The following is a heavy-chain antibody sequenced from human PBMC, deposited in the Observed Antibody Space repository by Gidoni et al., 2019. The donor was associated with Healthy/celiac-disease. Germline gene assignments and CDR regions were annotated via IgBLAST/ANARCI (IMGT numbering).Heavy chain of an antibody. CDR1: DFTFDYYA. CDR3: AKDRGDSSGGGHFDY. D-gene: IGHD3-22*01. J-gene: IGHJ4*02. Sequence: EVQLVESGGGVVQPGGSLRLSCAASDFTFDYYAMHWVRQAPGKGLEWVSLSSGDGGSTYYADSVKGRFTISRDNSKNSLYLQMNSLRTEDTALYYCAKDRGDSSGGGHFDYWGQGTLVTVSS. V-gene: IGHV3-43*02. CDR2: SSGDGGST.